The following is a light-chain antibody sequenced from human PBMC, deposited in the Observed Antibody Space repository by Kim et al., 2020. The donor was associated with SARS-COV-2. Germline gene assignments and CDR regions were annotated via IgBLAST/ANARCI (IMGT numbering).Light chain of an antibody. V-gene: IGKV3-15*01. CDR3: QQYNDWPYT. J-gene: IGKJ2*01. CDR1: ESVRSN. CDR2: GAS. Sequence: SVSPGKRAPLSCRASESVRSNLAWYQQKPGQAPRLLIYGASTRATGIPARFSGSGSGTEFTLTISSLQSEDFAVYYCQQYNDWPYTFGQGTKLEIK.